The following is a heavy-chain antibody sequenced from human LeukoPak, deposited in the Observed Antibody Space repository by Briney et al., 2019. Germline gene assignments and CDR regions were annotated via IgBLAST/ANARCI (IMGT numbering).Heavy chain of an antibody. CDR3: ARTRMGLKGVGAIYYFDY. CDR2: LYQSGST. CDR1: GYSIRSGYY. Sequence: SETLSLTCTVSGYSIRSGYYWGWIRQPPGKGLEWIGSLYQSGSTYYNPSLKSRVTISVDTSKNQFSLKLSSATAADTAVYYCARTRMGLKGVGAIYYFDYWGQGTLVTVSS. V-gene: IGHV4-38-2*02. D-gene: IGHD1-26*01. J-gene: IGHJ4*02.